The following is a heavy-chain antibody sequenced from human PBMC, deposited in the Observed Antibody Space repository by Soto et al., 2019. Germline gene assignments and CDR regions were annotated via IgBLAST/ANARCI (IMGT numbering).Heavy chain of an antibody. V-gene: IGHV3-9*01. D-gene: IGHD2-2*01. Sequence: EVQLVESGGGSVQPGRSLRLSCTASGFSLDDRAMHWVRQAPGKGLEWVAGIYWNSDRVGYLESVKGRFTISRDNAKNSLYLQINSLRPEDTALYYCGKYILPGGLDYWGQGALVTVSS. CDR3: GKYILPGGLDY. CDR1: GFSLDDRA. CDR2: IYWNSDRV. J-gene: IGHJ4*02.